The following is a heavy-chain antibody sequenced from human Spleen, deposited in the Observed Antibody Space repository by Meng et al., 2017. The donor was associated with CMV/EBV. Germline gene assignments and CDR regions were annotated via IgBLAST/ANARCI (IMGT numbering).Heavy chain of an antibody. V-gene: IGHV3-48*04. CDR3: ARVGVLRGYYYHYGMDV. CDR2: ISSSGNAI. J-gene: IGHJ6*02. CDR1: GFTFSSYA. D-gene: IGHD3-10*01. Sequence: GESLKISCAASGFTFSSYAMHWVRQAPGKGLEWVSYISSSGNAIYYADSVKGRFTISRDNAKNSLYLQMNSLRAEDTAVYYCARVGVLRGYYYHYGMDVWGQGTSVTVSS.